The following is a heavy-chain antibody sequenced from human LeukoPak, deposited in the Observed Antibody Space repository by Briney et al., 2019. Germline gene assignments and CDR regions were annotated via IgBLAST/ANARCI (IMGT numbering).Heavy chain of an antibody. J-gene: IGHJ4*02. CDR1: GFTFSSYS. CDR2: ISSSSTI. V-gene: IGHV3-48*02. CDR3: ARDGTATIFNY. Sequence: GGSLRLSCAASGFTFSSYSMNWVRQAPGKGLEWVSYISSSSTIYYADSVKGRFTISRDNAKNSLYLQMNSLRDEDTAVYYCARDGTATIFNYWGQGTLVTVSS. D-gene: IGHD5-12*01.